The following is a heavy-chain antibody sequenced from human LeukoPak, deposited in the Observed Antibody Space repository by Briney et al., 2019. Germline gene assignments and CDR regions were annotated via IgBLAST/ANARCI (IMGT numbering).Heavy chain of an antibody. J-gene: IGHJ4*02. CDR1: GFTFSSYA. V-gene: IGHV3-23*01. CDR3: AKARSAFSAASAHDY. CDR2: ISGSGGST. D-gene: IGHD6-6*01. Sequence: PGGSLRLSCAASGFTFSSYAMSWVRQAPGKGLEWVSAISGSGGSTYYADSVKGRFTISRDNSKNTLYLQMNSLRAEDTAVYYCAKARSAFSAASAHDYWGQGTLVTVSS.